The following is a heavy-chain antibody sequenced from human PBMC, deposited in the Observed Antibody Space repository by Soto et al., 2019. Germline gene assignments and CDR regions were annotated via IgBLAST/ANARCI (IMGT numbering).Heavy chain of an antibody. D-gene: IGHD3-16*01. CDR2: ISYDGSNK. J-gene: IGHJ4*02. CDR3: ASLGVGKGDFDY. V-gene: IGHV3-30-3*01. Sequence: QVQLVESGGGVVQPGRSLRLSCAASGFTFSSYAMHWVRQAPGKGLEWVAVISYDGSNKYYADSVKGRFTISRDNSKNTLYLQMNSLRAEDTAVYYCASLGVGKGDFDYWGQGTLVTVSS. CDR1: GFTFSSYA.